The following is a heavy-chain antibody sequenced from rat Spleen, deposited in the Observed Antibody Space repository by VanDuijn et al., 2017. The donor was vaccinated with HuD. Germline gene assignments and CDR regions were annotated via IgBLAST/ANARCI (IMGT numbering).Heavy chain of an antibody. CDR2: LSYDATAP. V-gene: IGHV5-29*01. CDR3: ATEGYFDGIYYSVYVMDA. Sequence: EVQLVESGGGLVQPGRSLKLSCAASGFTFTDYDMAWVRQAPTKGLEWVATLSYDATAPYYRDSVKGRFTISRDNAKTTLYLQMDSLRAEDSATYYGATEGYFDGIYYSVYVMDAWGQGASVTVSS. J-gene: IGHJ4*01. CDR1: GFTFTDYD. D-gene: IGHD1-12*02.